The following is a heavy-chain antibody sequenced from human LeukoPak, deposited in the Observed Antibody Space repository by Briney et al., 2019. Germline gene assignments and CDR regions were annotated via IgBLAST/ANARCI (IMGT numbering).Heavy chain of an antibody. J-gene: IGHJ4*02. CDR3: AKAGGYCSSTSCYLFD. CDR1: GFTFSSYA. V-gene: IGHV3-23*01. Sequence: AGGSLRLSCAASGFTFSSYAMSRVRQAPGKGLEWVSSMSPNGGSTYYADSVKGRFTISRDNSKNTLYLQMNSLRAEDTAVYYCAKAGGYCSSTSCYLFDWGQGTLVTVSS. CDR2: MSPNGGST. D-gene: IGHD2-2*01.